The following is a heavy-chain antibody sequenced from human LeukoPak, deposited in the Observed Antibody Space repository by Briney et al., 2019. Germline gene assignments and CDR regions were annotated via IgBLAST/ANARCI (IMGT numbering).Heavy chain of an antibody. Sequence: GGTLRLSCAASGFTFSSYAMSWVRQAPGKGLEGVSSISGDGDTYYTDSVEGRFTLSRDNSRNTLYLQMNSLRAEDTAVYYCARSRSGSVAGTSDYWGQGTLVIVSS. V-gene: IGHV3-23*01. CDR3: ARSRSGSVAGTSDY. D-gene: IGHD6-19*01. J-gene: IGHJ4*02. CDR2: ISGDGDT. CDR1: GFTFSSYA.